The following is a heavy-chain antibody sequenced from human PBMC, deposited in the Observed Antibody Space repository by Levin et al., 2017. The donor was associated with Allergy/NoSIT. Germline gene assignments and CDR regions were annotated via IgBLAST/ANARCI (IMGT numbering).Heavy chain of an antibody. CDR2: INPNSSVT. Sequence: ASVKVSCKASGYTFTGYYMHWVRQAPGQGLEWMGWINPNSSVTNYAQKFQGRVTMTRDTSISTVYMELSRLRSDDTAVYYCARDRATADLDYWGQGTLVTVSS. V-gene: IGHV1-2*02. D-gene: IGHD3-3*01. CDR1: GYTFTGYY. J-gene: IGHJ4*02. CDR3: ARDRATADLDY.